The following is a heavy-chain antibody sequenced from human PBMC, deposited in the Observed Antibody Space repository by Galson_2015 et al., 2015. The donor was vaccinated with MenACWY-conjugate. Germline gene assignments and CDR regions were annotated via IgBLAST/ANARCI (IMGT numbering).Heavy chain of an antibody. J-gene: IGHJ4*02. CDR2: INPEGSRG. CDR3: AAWTADDNY. CDR1: GFTFSNSW. V-gene: IGHV3-7*01. Sequence: SLRLSCAASGFTFSNSWMNWIRQAPGSGLEWVANINPEGSRGTYVDSVKGRFTIFRDNAENSVYLEMNSLRPEDTAVFYCAAWTADDNYWAQGTLVTVSS. D-gene: IGHD3/OR15-3a*01.